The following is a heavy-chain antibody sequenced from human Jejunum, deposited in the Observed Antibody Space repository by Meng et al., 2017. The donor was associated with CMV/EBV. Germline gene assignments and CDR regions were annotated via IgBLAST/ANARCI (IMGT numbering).Heavy chain of an antibody. Sequence: GFPFSDHYMDWVRQAPGKGLEWVGHIRTKANSYTTEYAASVQGRFTISRDDSKNLLYLQMNSLKIEDTAVYYCTRGPNWAYYFDYWGQGTRVTVSS. J-gene: IGHJ4*02. V-gene: IGHV3-72*01. CDR1: GFPFSDHY. CDR3: TRGPNWAYYFDY. CDR2: IRTKANSYTT. D-gene: IGHD2-8*01.